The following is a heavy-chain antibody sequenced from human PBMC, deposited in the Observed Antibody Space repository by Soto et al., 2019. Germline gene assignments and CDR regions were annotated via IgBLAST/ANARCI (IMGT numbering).Heavy chain of an antibody. V-gene: IGHV3-30-3*01. D-gene: IGHD6-19*01. Sequence: GGSLRLSCAASGFTFTTYAMHWVRQAPGKGLYWVAVISSDGSNQYHADSVRGRFTISRDNSKNTLYLQMDSLRAEDTGVYYCVKAHSSGWHHFDYWGQGTLVTVSS. CDR3: VKAHSSGWHHFDY. CDR1: GFTFTTYA. CDR2: ISSDGSNQ. J-gene: IGHJ4*02.